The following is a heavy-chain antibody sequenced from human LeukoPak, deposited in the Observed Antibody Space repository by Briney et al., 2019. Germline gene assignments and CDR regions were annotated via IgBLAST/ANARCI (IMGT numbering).Heavy chain of an antibody. Sequence: ASVKVSCKASGYTFTDYYMHWVRQAPGQGLEWMGWINPNSGGTNYAQKFQGRVTMTRDTSISTAYMELSRLRSDDTAVYYCARDEYSSSSRAFDIWGQGTMVTVSS. J-gene: IGHJ3*02. CDR2: INPNSGGT. CDR3: ARDEYSSSSRAFDI. CDR1: GYTFTDYY. V-gene: IGHV1-2*02. D-gene: IGHD6-6*01.